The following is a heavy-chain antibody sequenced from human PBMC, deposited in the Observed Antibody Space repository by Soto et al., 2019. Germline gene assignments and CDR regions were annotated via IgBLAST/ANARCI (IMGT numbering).Heavy chain of an antibody. V-gene: IGHV3-23*01. CDR3: AKDRVGVSYWPPTELDY. J-gene: IGHJ4*02. CDR1: GFTFSSYA. CDR2: ISGSGGST. D-gene: IGHD1-26*01. Sequence: GGSLRLSCTASGFTFSSYAMSWVHQAPGKGLEWVSAISGSGGSTYYADSVKGRFTISRDNSKNTLYLQMNSLRAEDTAVYYCAKDRVGVSYWPPTELDYWGQGTLVTVSS.